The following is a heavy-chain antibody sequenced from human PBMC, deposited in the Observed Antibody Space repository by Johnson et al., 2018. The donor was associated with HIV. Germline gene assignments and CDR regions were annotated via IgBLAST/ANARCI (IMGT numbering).Heavy chain of an antibody. Sequence: QVQLVESGGGVVQPGRSLRLSCAASGFTFSSYAMHWVRQAPGKGLEWVAVISYDGSNKYYADSVKGRFTISRDNSKNTLYLQMNSLRAEDTAVYYCARGEQWSLLGAFDIWGQGTMVTVSS. V-gene: IGHV3-30-3*01. J-gene: IGHJ3*02. CDR1: GFTFSSYA. CDR3: ARGEQWSLLGAFDI. CDR2: ISYDGSNK. D-gene: IGHD6-19*01.